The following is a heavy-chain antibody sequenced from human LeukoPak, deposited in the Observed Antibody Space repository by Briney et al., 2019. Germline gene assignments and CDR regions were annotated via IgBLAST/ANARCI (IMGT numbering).Heavy chain of an antibody. J-gene: IGHJ4*02. D-gene: IGHD3-22*01. V-gene: IGHV1-46*01. CDR3: ARDPRAYYYDSSGTLFDY. CDR1: GYTFTSYY. Sequence: ASVKVSCKASGYTFTSYYMHWVRQAPGQGLEWMGIINPSGGSTSYAPKFQGRVTMTRDTSTSTVYMELSSLRSEDTAVYYCARDPRAYYYDSSGTLFDYWGQGTLVTVSS. CDR2: INPSGGST.